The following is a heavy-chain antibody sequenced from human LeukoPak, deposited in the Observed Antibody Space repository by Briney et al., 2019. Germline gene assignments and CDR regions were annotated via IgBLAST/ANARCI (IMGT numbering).Heavy chain of an antibody. D-gene: IGHD3-3*01. CDR1: GYTFTSYG. CDR2: MNPNSGNT. CDR3: ARAEPYYDFWSGYYYYYYYYMDV. V-gene: IGHV1-8*03. J-gene: IGHJ6*03. Sequence: ASVKVSCKASGYTFTSYGISWVRQATGQGLEWMGWMNPNSGNTGYAQKFQGRVTITRNTSISTAYMELSSLRSEDTAVYYCARAEPYYDFWSGYYYYYYYYMDVWGKGTTVTVSS.